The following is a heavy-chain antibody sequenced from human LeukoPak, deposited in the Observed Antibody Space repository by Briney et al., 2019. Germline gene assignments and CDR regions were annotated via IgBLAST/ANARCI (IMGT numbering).Heavy chain of an antibody. CDR1: GFTFSSYS. V-gene: IGHV3-21*01. CDR2: ISSSSSYI. Sequence: GGSLRLSCAASGFTFSSYSMNWVRQAPGKGLEWVSSISSSSSYIYYADSLKGRFTISRDNAKNSLYPQMNSLRAEDTAVYYCARDLWDDRMDVWGKGTTVTVSS. D-gene: IGHD2/OR15-2a*01. CDR3: ARDLWDDRMDV. J-gene: IGHJ6*03.